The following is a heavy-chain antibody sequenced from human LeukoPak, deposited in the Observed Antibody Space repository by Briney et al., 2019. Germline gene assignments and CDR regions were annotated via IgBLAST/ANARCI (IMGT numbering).Heavy chain of an antibody. CDR3: ARVGHFDSSSYYIAY. CDR2: INHSGST. J-gene: IGHJ4*02. D-gene: IGHD3-22*01. Sequence: PSETLSLTCAVYGGTFSDYYWSWIRQPPGKGLERLGEINHSGSTNYNPSLKSRVTISVDTSKNQFSLKLTSVTAADTAVYYCARVGHFDSSSYYIAYWGQGTQVTVSS. V-gene: IGHV4-34*01. CDR1: GGTFSDYY.